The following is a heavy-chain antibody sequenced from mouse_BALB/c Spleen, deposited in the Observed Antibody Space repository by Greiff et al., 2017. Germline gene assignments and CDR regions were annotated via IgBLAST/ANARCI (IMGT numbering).Heavy chain of an antibody. CDR3: ASSSYYGNYHAMDY. D-gene: IGHD2-10*01. Sequence: EVKLMESGPGLVKPSQSLSLTCTVTGYSITSDYAWNWIRQFPGNKLEWMGYISYSGSTSYNPSLKSRISITRDTSKNQFFLQLNSVTTEDTATYYCASSSYYGNYHAMDYWGQGTSVTVSS. V-gene: IGHV3-2*02. CDR2: ISYSGST. J-gene: IGHJ4*01. CDR1: GYSITSDYA.